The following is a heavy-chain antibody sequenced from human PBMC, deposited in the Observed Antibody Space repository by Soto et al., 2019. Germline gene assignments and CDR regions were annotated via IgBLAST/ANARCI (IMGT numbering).Heavy chain of an antibody. J-gene: IGHJ6*02. CDR2: ISGSGGST. D-gene: IGHD3-10*01. V-gene: IGHV3-23*01. Sequence: GGSLRLSCTASGFTFSSYEMSWVRQAPGKGLEWVSAISGSGGSTYYADSVKGRFTISRDNSKNTLYLQTNSLRAEDTAVYYCAKDRVTMVRGVIIPSGMDVWGQGTTVTVSS. CDR1: GFTFSSYE. CDR3: AKDRVTMVRGVIIPSGMDV.